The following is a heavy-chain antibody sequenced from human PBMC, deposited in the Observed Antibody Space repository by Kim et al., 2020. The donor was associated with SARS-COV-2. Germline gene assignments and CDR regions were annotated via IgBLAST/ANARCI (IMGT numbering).Heavy chain of an antibody. V-gene: IGHV3-30*02. J-gene: IGHJ4*02. CDR2: K. Sequence: KYYADSVKGRFTISRDNSKNTLYLQMNSLRAEDTAVYYCAKDHIAAFDYWGQGTLVTVSS. CDR3: AKDHIAAFDY. D-gene: IGHD6-6*01.